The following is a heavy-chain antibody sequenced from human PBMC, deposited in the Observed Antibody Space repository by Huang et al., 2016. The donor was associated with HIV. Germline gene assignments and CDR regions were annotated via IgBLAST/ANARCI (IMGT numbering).Heavy chain of an antibody. CDR1: GFTFSSYG. V-gene: IGHV3-30*02. CDR3: AKGSMANAFDI. Sequence: QVQLVESGGGVVQPGGSLRLSCAASGFTFSSYGMHWVRQDPGKGLEWVAFIRYEGSNKYYADSVRGRFTISRDNSKNTLYLQMNSLRAEDTAVYYCAKGSMANAFDIWGQGTMVTVSS. CDR2: IRYEGSNK. J-gene: IGHJ3*02. D-gene: IGHD3-10*01.